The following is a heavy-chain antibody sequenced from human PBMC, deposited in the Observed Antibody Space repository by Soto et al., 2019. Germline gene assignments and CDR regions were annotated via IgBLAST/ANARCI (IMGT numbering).Heavy chain of an antibody. Sequence: ASVKVSCKASGYTFTSYDINWVRQATGQGLEWMGWMNPNSGNTGYAQKFQGRATMTRNTSISTAYMELSSLRSEDTAVYYCARGFDDFWSGYYADVWGKGTTVTVSS. D-gene: IGHD3-3*01. CDR2: MNPNSGNT. V-gene: IGHV1-8*01. CDR1: GYTFTSYD. CDR3: ARGFDDFWSGYYADV. J-gene: IGHJ6*04.